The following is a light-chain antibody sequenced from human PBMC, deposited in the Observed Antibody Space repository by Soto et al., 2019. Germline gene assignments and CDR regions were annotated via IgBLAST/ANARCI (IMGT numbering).Light chain of an antibody. J-gene: IGKJ3*01. CDR3: QQYGSSL. V-gene: IGKV3-20*01. Sequence: EIVLTQSPGTLSLSPGERATLSCRASQSVSSSYLAWYQQKPGQAPRLLIYGASSRATGIPDRFSGSGSGTDFTLTNSRLEPEDFAVYYCQQYGSSLFGPGTKVDIK. CDR1: QSVSSSY. CDR2: GAS.